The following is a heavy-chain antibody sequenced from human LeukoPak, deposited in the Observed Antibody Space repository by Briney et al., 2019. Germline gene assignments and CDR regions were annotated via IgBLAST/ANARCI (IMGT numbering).Heavy chain of an antibody. CDR1: GDSISSSSYY. CDR3: ASDSSGYQRGYYYYGMDV. Sequence: PSETLSLTCTVSGDSISSSSYYWGWIRQPPGKGLEWIGEINHSGSTYYNPSLKSRVTISVDTSKNQFSLKLSSVTAADTAVYYCASDSSGYQRGYYYYGMDVWGQGTTVTVSS. CDR2: INHSGST. J-gene: IGHJ6*02. V-gene: IGHV4-39*07. D-gene: IGHD3-22*01.